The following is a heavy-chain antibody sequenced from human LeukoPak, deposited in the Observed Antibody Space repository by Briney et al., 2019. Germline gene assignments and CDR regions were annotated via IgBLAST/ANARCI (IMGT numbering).Heavy chain of an antibody. V-gene: IGHV3-23*01. J-gene: IGHJ4*02. D-gene: IGHD6-19*01. CDR2: ISGSGGST. CDR1: GSTFSSYA. CDR3: AKDRSSSTIAVRGRY. Sequence: GGSLRLSCAASGSTFSSYAMSWVRQAPGKGLEWVSAISGSGGSTYYADSVKGRFAISRDNSKNTLYLQMTSLRAEDTALYYCAKDRSSSTIAVRGRYWGQGTLVTVSS.